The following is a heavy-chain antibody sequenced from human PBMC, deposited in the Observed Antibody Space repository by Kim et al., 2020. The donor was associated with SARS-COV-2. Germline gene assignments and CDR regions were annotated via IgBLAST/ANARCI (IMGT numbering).Heavy chain of an antibody. D-gene: IGHD2-2*01. CDR3: ARRVVPAAIGY. CDR1: GGSFGGYY. V-gene: IGHV4-34*01. CDR2: IHPSGTT. J-gene: IGHJ4*02. Sequence: SETLSLTCGVYGGSFGGYYWSWIRQPPGKGLEWIGEIHPSGTTNYNPSLKSRVTITVDTTQSQFSLKMSSVTAADTAMYFCARRVVPAAIGYWGQGALVTVSS.